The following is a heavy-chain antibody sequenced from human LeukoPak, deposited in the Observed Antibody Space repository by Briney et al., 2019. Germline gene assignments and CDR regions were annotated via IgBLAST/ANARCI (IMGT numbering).Heavy chain of an antibody. D-gene: IGHD1-26*01. CDR2: ISGSGGST. Sequence: PGGSLRLSCAASGFTFSSYAMSWVRQAPGKGLEWVSAISGSGGSTYYAHSVKGRFTISRDNSKNTLYLQMNSLRAEDTAVYDCAKASVGREAWFDPWGQGTLVTVSS. CDR1: GFTFSSYA. V-gene: IGHV3-23*01. CDR3: AKASVGREAWFDP. J-gene: IGHJ5*02.